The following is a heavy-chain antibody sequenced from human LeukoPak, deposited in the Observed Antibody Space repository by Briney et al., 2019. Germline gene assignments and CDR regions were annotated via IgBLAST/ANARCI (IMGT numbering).Heavy chain of an antibody. CDR2: IIPIFGTA. J-gene: IGHJ4*02. CDR1: GGTFSSYA. CDR3: AREERRGGKATPDFDY. D-gene: IGHD2-15*01. V-gene: IGHV1-69*05. Sequence: GSSVKVSCKASGGTFSSYAISWVRQAPGQGLEWMGRIIPIFGTANYAQKFQGRVTITTDESPSTAYMELSSLRSEDTAVYYCAREERRGGKATPDFDYWGQGTLVTVSS.